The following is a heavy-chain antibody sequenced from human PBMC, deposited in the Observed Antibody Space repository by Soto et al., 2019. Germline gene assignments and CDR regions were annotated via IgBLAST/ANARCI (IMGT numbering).Heavy chain of an antibody. V-gene: IGHV3-7*01. CDR3: ATANTPYAFDM. J-gene: IGHJ3*02. CDR2: INPSGNVK. CDR1: GLTFSISW. Sequence: VQLVESGGGLVQPGESLRLSCTASGLTFSISWMTWVRQAPGEGLEWVSNINPSGNVKHYAGSGKERFTISRDNDKNSLFLQMSGLRVEDTAVYYCATANTPYAFDMWGQGTMVTVSS.